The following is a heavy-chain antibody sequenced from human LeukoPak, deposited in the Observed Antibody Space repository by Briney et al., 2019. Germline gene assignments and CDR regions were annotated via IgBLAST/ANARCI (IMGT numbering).Heavy chain of an antibody. CDR2: IDTVGSI. D-gene: IGHD2-8*02. Sequence: GGSLRLSCVGSGFTFSNASMSWLRQAPGKGLEWVSLIDTVGSIYYQDSVKSGFITSREISTNTLLYLMNTRRADDTAIYCGGIYYQGSLKRCLDTTRDIYKNTLYLQMNTLSADDTAIYYCAGGSYYGSGGRPGYFD. V-gene: IGHV3-66*01. CDR1: GFTFSNAS. J-gene: IGHJ4*03. CDR3: GIYYQGSLKRCLDTTRDIYKNTLYLQMNTLSADDTAIYYCAGGSYYGSGGRPGYFD.